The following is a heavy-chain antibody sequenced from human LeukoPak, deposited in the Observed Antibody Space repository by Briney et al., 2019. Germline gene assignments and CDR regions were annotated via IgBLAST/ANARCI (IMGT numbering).Heavy chain of an antibody. D-gene: IGHD5-18*01. J-gene: IGHJ5*02. CDR3: ARGGPDSYGFEKRTKNWFDP. Sequence: ASVKVSCKASGYTFTGYYMHWVRQAPGQGLEWMGWINPNNGGTNYAQKFQGRVTMTRDTSISTAYMELSRLRSDDTAVYYCARGGPDSYGFEKRTKNWFDPWGQGTLVTVSS. V-gene: IGHV1-2*02. CDR2: INPNNGGT. CDR1: GYTFTGYY.